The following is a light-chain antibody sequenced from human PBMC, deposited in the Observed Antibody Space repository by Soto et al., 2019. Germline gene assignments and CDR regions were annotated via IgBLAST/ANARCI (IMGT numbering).Light chain of an antibody. CDR1: SSGVENYNL. CDR3: SSYAGAVV. CDR2: EGS. J-gene: IGLJ2*01. V-gene: IGLV2-23*01. Sequence: QSALTQPASVSGSPGQSITLSCTRTSSGVENYNLVSWYQHRPGKAPKLIIYEGSQRPSGVSDRFSGSKSGNTPSLTISGLRAEDEADYYCSSYAGAVVFGGGTKLTVL.